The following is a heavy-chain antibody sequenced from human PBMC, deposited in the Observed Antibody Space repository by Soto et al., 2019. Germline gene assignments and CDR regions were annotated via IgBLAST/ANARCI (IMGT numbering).Heavy chain of an antibody. J-gene: IGHJ6*02. V-gene: IGHV1-69*06. CDR2: IIPIFGTA. CDR3: ARDRNYYDSSGLYSYYYYGMDV. Sequence: QVQLVQSGAEVKKPGSSVKVSCKASGGTFSSYAISWVRQAPGQGLEWMGGIIPIFGTANYAQKFQGRVTITADKSTSTAYKELSSLRSEDTAVYYCARDRNYYDSSGLYSYYYYGMDVWGQGTTVTVSS. CDR1: GGTFSSYA. D-gene: IGHD3-22*01.